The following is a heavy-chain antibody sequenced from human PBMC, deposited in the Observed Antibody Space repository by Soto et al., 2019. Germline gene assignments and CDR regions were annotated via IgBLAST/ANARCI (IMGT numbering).Heavy chain of an antibody. D-gene: IGHD2-15*01. CDR3: SSAQTDIVVASIDY. CDR2: INSDGSST. J-gene: IGHJ4*02. Sequence: GGSLRLSCAASGFTFSSYWMHWVRQAPGKGLVWVSRINSDGSSTSYADSVKGRFTISRDNAKNTLYLQMNSLRAEDTAVYYCSSAQTDIVVASIDYWGQGTLVTVSS. V-gene: IGHV3-74*01. CDR1: GFTFSSYW.